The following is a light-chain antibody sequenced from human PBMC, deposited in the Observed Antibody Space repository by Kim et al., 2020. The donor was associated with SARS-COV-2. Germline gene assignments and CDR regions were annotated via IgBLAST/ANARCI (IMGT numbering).Light chain of an antibody. V-gene: IGKV3-20*01. CDR3: QQYGDSSWT. Sequence: PGDRATVACRASQRIRSSDLAWYQQKAGQAPRLLIYGAFTRATGIPDRFSGSGSGTDFTLTISRLEPEDFAVYFCQQYGDSSWTFGQGTKVDIK. CDR1: QRIRSSD. J-gene: IGKJ1*01. CDR2: GAF.